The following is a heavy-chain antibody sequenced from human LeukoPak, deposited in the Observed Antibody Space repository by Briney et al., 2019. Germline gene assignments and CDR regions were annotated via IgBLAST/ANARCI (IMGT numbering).Heavy chain of an antibody. V-gene: IGHV3-33*01. CDR2: IHNDGTFG. CDR3: ARDSEGYQLLKGFDY. CDR1: GFTFIHFG. Sequence: GGSLRLSCTASGFTFIHFGMQWVRQAPGKGLEWVAVIHNDGTFGQYADSVKGRFTISRDNAKNSLYLQMNSLRAEDTAVYYCARDSEGYQLLKGFDYWGQGTLVTVSS. D-gene: IGHD2-2*01. J-gene: IGHJ4*02.